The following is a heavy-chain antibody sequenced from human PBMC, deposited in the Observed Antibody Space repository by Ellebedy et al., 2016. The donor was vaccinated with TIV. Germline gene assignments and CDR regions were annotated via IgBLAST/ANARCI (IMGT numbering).Heavy chain of an antibody. J-gene: IGHJ2*01. CDR3: ARVSRSTSWYFDL. CDR1: GGTFSSYA. Sequence: ASVKVSCXASGGTFSSYAINWVRQATGQGLEWMGWMNPNSGNTGYAQKFQGRVTMTRNTSISTAYMELSSLRSEDTAVYYCARVSRSTSWYFDLWGRGTLVTVSS. D-gene: IGHD1-26*01. CDR2: MNPNSGNT. V-gene: IGHV1-8*02.